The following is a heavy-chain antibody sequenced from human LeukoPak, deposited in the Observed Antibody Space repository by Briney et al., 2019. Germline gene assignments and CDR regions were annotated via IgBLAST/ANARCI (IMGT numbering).Heavy chain of an antibody. J-gene: IGHJ6*03. CDR1: GYTFTSYG. V-gene: IGHV1-18*01. CDR2: ISGSPGNR. CDR3: ARGTVGGNDYYYMDV. Sequence: ASVKVSCKASGYTFTSYGINWVRQAPGQGLEWMGWISGSPGNRKYEQKIQGRVTLTTDTSTRTAYMELRSLRSDDTAVYYCARGTVGGNDYYYMDVWGKGTTVTVSS. D-gene: IGHD4-11*01.